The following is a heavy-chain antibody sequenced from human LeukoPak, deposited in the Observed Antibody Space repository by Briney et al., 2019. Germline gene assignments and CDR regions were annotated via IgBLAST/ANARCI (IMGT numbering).Heavy chain of an antibody. Sequence: GGSLRLSCAASGFTFSSYWMHWVRQAPGKGLVWVSRINTDGSSTSYADSVKGRFTISRDNAKNTLYLQMNSLRAEDTAVYYCARVWELGDPMDYWGQGTLVTVSS. D-gene: IGHD3-16*01. J-gene: IGHJ4*02. V-gene: IGHV3-74*01. CDR1: GFTFSSYW. CDR2: INTDGSST. CDR3: ARVWELGDPMDY.